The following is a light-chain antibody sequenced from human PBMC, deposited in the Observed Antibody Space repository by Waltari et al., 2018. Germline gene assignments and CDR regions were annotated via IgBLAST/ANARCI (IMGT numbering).Light chain of an antibody. CDR2: DVN. CDR1: NTAIGSYRL. CDR3: CSYAGTPRVV. V-gene: IGLV2-23*02. J-gene: IGLJ2*01. Sequence: QSALTQPASGSGSPGHPTTISCTATNTAIGSYRLVTWYQHHPGNAPKVIIFDVNKRPSGVSNRFSGSKSGNTASLTVSGLHPEDEADYYCCSYAGTPRVVFGGGTKLTVL.